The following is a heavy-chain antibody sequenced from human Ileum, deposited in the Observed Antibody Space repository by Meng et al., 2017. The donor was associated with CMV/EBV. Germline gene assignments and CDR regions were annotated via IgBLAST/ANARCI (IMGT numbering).Heavy chain of an antibody. CDR2: INAGNGNT. CDR1: GYTFTSYA. V-gene: IGHV1-3*01. D-gene: IGHD3-22*01. CDR3: AIDPSGYYYKF. Sequence: SCKASGYTFTSYAMHWVSQAPGQRLEWMGWINAGNGNTKNSQKFQDRVTFTRDTSASTAYMELSGLRSEDTAVYYCAIDPSGYYYKFWGQGTLVTVSS. J-gene: IGHJ4*02.